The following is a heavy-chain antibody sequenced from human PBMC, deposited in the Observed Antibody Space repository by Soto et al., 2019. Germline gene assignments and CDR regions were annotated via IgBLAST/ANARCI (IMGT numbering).Heavy chain of an antibody. V-gene: IGHV3-23*01. CDR1: GFTFSSYA. CDR3: AKVLDYDSSGYYYAFAFDI. J-gene: IGHJ3*02. CDR2: ISGSGGST. Sequence: EVKLLESGGGLVQPGGSLRLSCAASGFTFSSYAMSWVRQAPGKGLEWVSAISGSGGSTYYADSVKGRFTISRDNSKNTLYLQMNSLRAEDTAVYYCAKVLDYDSSGYYYAFAFDIWGQGTMVTVSS. D-gene: IGHD3-22*01.